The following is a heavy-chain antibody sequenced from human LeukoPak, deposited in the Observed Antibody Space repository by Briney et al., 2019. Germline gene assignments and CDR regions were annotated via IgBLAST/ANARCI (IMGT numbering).Heavy chain of an antibody. J-gene: IGHJ4*02. CDR2: ISWNSGSI. D-gene: IGHD6-19*01. CDR3: AKDMGSVAGGNFDY. CDR1: GFTFDDYA. Sequence: GGSLRLSCAASGFTFDDYAMHWVRQAPGKGLEWVSGISWNSGSIGYADSVKGRFTISRDNAKNSLYLQMNSLRAEDTALYYCAKDMGSVAGGNFDYWGQGTLVTVSS. V-gene: IGHV3-9*01.